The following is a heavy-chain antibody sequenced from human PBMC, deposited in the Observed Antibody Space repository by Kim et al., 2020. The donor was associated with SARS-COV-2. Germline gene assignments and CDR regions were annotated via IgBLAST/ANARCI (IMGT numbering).Heavy chain of an antibody. CDR2: ISGSGDST. Sequence: GGSLRLSCAASGFSFSSYAMSWVRQAPGKGLEWVSAISGSGDSTYYADSVKGRFTISRDNSKNTLYLQMNSLRAEDTAVYYCAKDFRDYGYYYFDYWGQGTLVTVSS. V-gene: IGHV3-23*01. CDR3: AKDFRDYGYYYFDY. CDR1: GFSFSSYA. D-gene: IGHD4-17*01. J-gene: IGHJ4*02.